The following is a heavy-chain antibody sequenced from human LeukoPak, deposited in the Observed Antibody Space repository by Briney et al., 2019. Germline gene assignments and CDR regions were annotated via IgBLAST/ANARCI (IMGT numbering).Heavy chain of an antibody. CDR3: ARDWTYYYDSSGYYRAFDI. J-gene: IGHJ3*02. CDR2: VSSSSSYT. Sequence: GGSLRLSCAASGFTFSDYYMSWIRQAPGRGLEWVSYVSSSSSYTNYADSVRGRFTISRDNAKDSLYLQMNSLRAEDTAVYYCARDWTYYYDSSGYYRAFDIWGQGTMVTVSS. V-gene: IGHV3-11*06. CDR1: GFTFSDYY. D-gene: IGHD3-22*01.